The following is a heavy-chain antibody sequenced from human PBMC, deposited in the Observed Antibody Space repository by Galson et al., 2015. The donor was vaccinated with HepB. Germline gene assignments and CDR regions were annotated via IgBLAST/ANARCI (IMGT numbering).Heavy chain of an antibody. D-gene: IGHD3-10*01. CDR1: GFTFGTYW. V-gene: IGHV3-74*01. CDR3: VRAPVGSGMRGFDI. Sequence: SLRLSCAASGFTFGTYWMHWVRQVPGKGLVWVSRINSDGITSYADSVKGRFTISRDNAKNTLYRQMNSLRAEEKAVYYCVRAPVGSGMRGFDIWGQGTMVTVSS. CDR2: INSDGIT. J-gene: IGHJ3*02.